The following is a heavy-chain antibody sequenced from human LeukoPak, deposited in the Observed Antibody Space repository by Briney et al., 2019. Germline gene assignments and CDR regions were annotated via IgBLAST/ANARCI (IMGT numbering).Heavy chain of an antibody. Sequence: ASVKVSCKASGYTFTSYYMHWVRRAPGQGLEWMGIINPSGGSTSYAQKFQGRVTMTRDMSTSTVYMELSSLRSEDTAVYYCARAKEYCSGGSCYNDAFDIWGQGTMVTVSS. V-gene: IGHV1-46*01. CDR2: INPSGGST. CDR1: GYTFTSYY. CDR3: ARAKEYCSGGSCYNDAFDI. J-gene: IGHJ3*02. D-gene: IGHD2-15*01.